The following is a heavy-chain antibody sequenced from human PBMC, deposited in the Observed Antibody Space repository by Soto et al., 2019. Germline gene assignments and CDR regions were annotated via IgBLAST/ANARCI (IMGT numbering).Heavy chain of an antibody. CDR3: ARDNYRDYYYGMDV. CDR2: ISAYNGNT. CDR1: GYTFTSYG. V-gene: IGHV1-18*04. D-gene: IGHD4-4*01. J-gene: IGHJ6*02. Sequence: ASVKVSCKASGYTFTSYGISWLRQAPGQGLEWMGWISAYNGNTNYAQKLQGRVTMTTDTSTSTAYMELRSLRSDDTAVYYCARDNYRDYYYGMDVWGQGTTVTVSS.